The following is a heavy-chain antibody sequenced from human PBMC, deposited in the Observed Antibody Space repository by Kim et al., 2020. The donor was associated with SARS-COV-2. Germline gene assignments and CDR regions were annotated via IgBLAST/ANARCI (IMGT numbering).Heavy chain of an antibody. CDR2: IYAGGSA. V-gene: IGHV3-53*01. D-gene: IGHD3-16*01. J-gene: IGHJ4*02. CDR1: EFTVSRNY. CDR3: LGGPADPIDY. Sequence: GGSLRLSCAASEFTVSRNYMSWVRQAPGKGPEWVSVIYAGGSAYYADSVKGRFTISRDESRNTLYLQMNGLRAEDTAVYYCLGGPADPIDYWGQGTLVTV.